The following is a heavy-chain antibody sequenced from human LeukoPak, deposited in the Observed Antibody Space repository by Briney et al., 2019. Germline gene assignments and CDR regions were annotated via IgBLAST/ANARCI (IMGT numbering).Heavy chain of an antibody. CDR3: ARVYYGSGSPVYYYYYMDV. CDR2: INHSGST. D-gene: IGHD3-10*01. V-gene: IGHV4-34*01. Sequence: PGGSLRLSCAASGFTFSSYSMNWIRQPPGKGLEWIGEINHSGSTNYNPSLKSRVTISVDTSKNQFSLKLSSVTAADTAVYYCARVYYGSGSPVYYYYYMDVWGKGTTVTVSS. CDR1: GFTFSSYS. J-gene: IGHJ6*03.